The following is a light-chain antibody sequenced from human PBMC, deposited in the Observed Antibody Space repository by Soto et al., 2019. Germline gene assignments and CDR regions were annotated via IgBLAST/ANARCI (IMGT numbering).Light chain of an antibody. CDR1: QGISNY. Sequence: DIQMTQSPSSLSASVGDRVTITFRASQGISNYFAWYQQKPGKVPKLMIYAASTLQSEVPSRFSGSGSGTDFTLTISSLQPEDVATYYCQKYKSAPLTFGQGTKVEIK. CDR2: AAS. CDR3: QKYKSAPLT. J-gene: IGKJ1*01. V-gene: IGKV1-27*01.